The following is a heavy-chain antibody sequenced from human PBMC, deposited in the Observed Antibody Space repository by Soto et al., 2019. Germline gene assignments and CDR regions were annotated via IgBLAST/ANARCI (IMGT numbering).Heavy chain of an antibody. Sequence: GGSLRLSCAASGFTFSTYAMSWVRQAPGKGLEWVSAISGRRGSTYYAGSVKGRFTMSRDNSKNTLYLQMNSLRAEDTAVYYCAKDPGYYMFGWDNWFDPWGQGTMVNVSS. V-gene: IGHV3-23*01. J-gene: IGHJ5*02. CDR2: ISGRRGST. CDR1: GFTFSTYA. D-gene: IGHD3-9*01. CDR3: AKDPGYYMFGWDNWFDP.